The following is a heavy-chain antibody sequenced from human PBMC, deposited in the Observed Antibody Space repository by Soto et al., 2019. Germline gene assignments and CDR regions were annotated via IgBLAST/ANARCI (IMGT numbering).Heavy chain of an antibody. CDR2: IYHSGST. Sequence: PSETLSLTCAVSGGSISSSNWWSWVRQPPGKGLEWIGEIYHSGSTNYNPSLKSRVTISVDKSENQFSLKLSSVTAADTAVYYRARRSGSYYFYWGQGTLVTVSS. V-gene: IGHV4-4*02. CDR3: ARRSGSYYFY. D-gene: IGHD1-26*01. J-gene: IGHJ4*02. CDR1: GGSISSSNW.